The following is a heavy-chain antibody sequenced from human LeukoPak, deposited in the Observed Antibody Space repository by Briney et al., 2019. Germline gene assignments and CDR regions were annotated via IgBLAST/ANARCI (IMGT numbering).Heavy chain of an antibody. Sequence: SVKVSCKASGGTFSSYAISWVRQAPGQGLEWMGGIIPIFGTANYAQKFQGRVTITADESTSTAYMELSSLRSEDTAGDYCARLVELLGDAFDISGQGTMVTIAS. J-gene: IGHJ3*02. CDR2: IIPIFGTA. V-gene: IGHV1-69*01. CDR1: GGTFSSYA. D-gene: IGHD1-26*01. CDR3: ARLVELLGDAFDI.